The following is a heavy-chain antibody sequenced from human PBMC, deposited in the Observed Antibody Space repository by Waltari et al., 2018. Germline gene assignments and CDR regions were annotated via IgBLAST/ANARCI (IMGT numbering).Heavy chain of an antibody. D-gene: IGHD3-22*01. CDR2: ISFSGTN. J-gene: IGHJ3*02. V-gene: IGHV4-59*11. CDR3: ARDRDDSSGTDALDI. CDR1: GGSISSHY. Sequence: QVQLQESGPRLVKPSETLSLACTVSGGSISSHYWTWIRQPPGKGLEWMGYISFSGTNTYSPSLKSRVSISVDTSKNQVSLKLNSVTAADTAVYYCARDRDDSSGTDALDIWGQGTMVTVSS.